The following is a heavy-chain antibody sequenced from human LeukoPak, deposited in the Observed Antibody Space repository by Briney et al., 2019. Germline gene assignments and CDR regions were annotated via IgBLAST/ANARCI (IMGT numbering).Heavy chain of an antibody. J-gene: IGHJ6*02. D-gene: IGHD6-19*01. V-gene: IGHV3-9*01. CDR1: GFTFDDYA. CDR3: AKDVGSGWYTPGPNYYYYYGMDV. Sequence: GGSLRLSCAASGFTFDDYAMHWVRQAPGKGLEWVSGISWNSGSIDYADSVKGRFTISRDNAKNSLYLQMNSLRAEDTALYYCAKDVGSGWYTPGPNYYYYYGMDVWGQGTTVTVSS. CDR2: ISWNSGSI.